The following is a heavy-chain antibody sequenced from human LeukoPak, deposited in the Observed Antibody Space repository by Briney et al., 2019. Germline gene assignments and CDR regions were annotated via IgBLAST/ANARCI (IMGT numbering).Heavy chain of an antibody. CDR2: IIPIFGTA. CDR3: ARDLSSGYYNWFDP. J-gene: IGHJ5*02. D-gene: IGHD3-22*01. Sequence: SVKVSCTASGGTFSSYAISWVRQAPGQGLEWMGGIIPIFGTANYAQKFQGRVTITADESTSIAYMELSSLRSEDTAVYYCARDLSSGYYNWFDPWGQGTLVTVSS. CDR1: GGTFSSYA. V-gene: IGHV1-69*13.